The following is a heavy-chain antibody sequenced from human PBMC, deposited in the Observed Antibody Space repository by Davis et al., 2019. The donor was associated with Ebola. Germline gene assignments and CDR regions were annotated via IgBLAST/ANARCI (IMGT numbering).Heavy chain of an antibody. D-gene: IGHD4-17*01. Sequence: PSETLSLTCSVSGASVTSFYWNWIRQSPGKGLEWIGYIDNTGNSNYNPSLKSRVTISVDTSKNQFSLKLSSVTAADTAVYYCARYAGDYGADWGQGTLVTVSS. CDR3: ARYAGDYGAD. CDR1: GASVTSFY. V-gene: IGHV4-59*02. J-gene: IGHJ1*01. CDR2: IDNTGNS.